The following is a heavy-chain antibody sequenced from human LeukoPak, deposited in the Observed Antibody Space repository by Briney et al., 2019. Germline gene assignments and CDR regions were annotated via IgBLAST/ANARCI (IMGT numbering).Heavy chain of an antibody. D-gene: IGHD2-2*02. Sequence: ASVKVSCKVSGYTLIELSMHWVRQAPGKGLEWMGGFDPEDGETIYAQKFQGRVTMTEDTSTDTAYMELSSLRSENTAVYYCATLTRVPAAISVHYYYYYMDVWGKGTTVTVSS. V-gene: IGHV1-24*01. J-gene: IGHJ6*03. CDR2: FDPEDGET. CDR3: ATLTRVPAAISVHYYYYYMDV. CDR1: GYTLIELS.